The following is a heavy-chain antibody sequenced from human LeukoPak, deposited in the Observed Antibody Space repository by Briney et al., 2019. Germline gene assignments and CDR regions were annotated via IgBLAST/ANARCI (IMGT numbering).Heavy chain of an antibody. CDR1: GGTFSSYA. J-gene: IGHJ3*02. CDR3: ARDLGLGDILTGDAFDI. CDR2: IIPIFGTA. V-gene: IGHV1-69*01. Sequence: SVKVSCKASGGTFSSYAISWVRQAPGQGLEWMGGIIPIFGTANYAQKFQGRVTITADESTSTAYMELSSLRSEDTAVYHCARDLGLGDILTGDAFDIWGQGTMVTVSS. D-gene: IGHD3-9*01.